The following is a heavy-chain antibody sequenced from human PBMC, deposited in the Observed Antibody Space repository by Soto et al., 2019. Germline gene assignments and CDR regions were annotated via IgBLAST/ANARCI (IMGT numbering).Heavy chain of an antibody. V-gene: IGHV3-30*18. CDR2: ISYDGSTK. CDR1: GFTFSSYG. J-gene: IGHJ6*02. D-gene: IGHD2-15*01. CDR3: GKDRPTPLFVDVTKRYYYYGMAV. Sequence: QGQLVESGGGAVQPGRSLRLSCAASGFTFSSYGMHWVRQAPGKGLQWVATISYDGSTKYYADSVKGRFTISRDNPKNAPYVPMNGLRPEDTALYYCGKDRPTPLFVDVTKRYYYYGMAVWGQGTTVTVSS.